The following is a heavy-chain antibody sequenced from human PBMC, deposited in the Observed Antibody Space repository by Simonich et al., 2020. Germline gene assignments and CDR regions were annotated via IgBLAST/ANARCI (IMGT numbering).Heavy chain of an antibody. J-gene: IGHJ3*02. V-gene: IGHV1-18*01. CDR2: ISDYNGNT. Sequence: QVQRGQPGGEVKKPGASVKVSCKASGYTFTSYVISWVRQAPGQGLEWMGWISDYNGNTNYEQKLLGRVTMTTETSTSTAYMELRSRRSDDKAVYYCARSTTGTTAFDIWGQGTMVTVSS. D-gene: IGHD1-1*01. CDR3: ARSTTGTTAFDI. CDR1: GYTFTSYV.